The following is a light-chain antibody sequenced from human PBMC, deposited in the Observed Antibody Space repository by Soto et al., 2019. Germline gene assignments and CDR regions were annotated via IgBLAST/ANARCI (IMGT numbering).Light chain of an antibody. V-gene: IGLV2-14*01. Sequence: QSALTQPASVSGSPGQSITVSCTGTYSDIGAYDSVSWYHHLPGRAPKLLIYGVDRRPSGISYRFSASKSGNTASLTISGLQAEDEADYYCTSYTTATTHVFGTGTKVTVL. J-gene: IGLJ1*01. CDR3: TSYTTATTHV. CDR1: YSDIGAYDS. CDR2: GVD.